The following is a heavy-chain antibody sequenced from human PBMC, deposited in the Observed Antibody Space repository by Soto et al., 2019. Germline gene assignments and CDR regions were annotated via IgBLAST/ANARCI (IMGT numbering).Heavy chain of an antibody. Sequence: QVQLVQSGAEVNKPGASVMLSCQTSGYTFTSYYIHWVRQAPGPGLVWMGCLNPNSGATYYAQNLQCWVTMSEDTSISPAYMELNKLKSDDTAVYYCARAAQKWFFDLWGRGTMVNVSS. CDR2: LNPNSGAT. V-gene: IGHV1-2*04. CDR1: GYTFTSYY. J-gene: IGHJ2*01. CDR3: ARAAQKWFFDL.